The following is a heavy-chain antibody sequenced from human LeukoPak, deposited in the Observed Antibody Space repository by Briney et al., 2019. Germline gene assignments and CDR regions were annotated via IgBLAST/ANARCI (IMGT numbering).Heavy chain of an antibody. CDR2: ISDRCDKT. CDR1: TTFA. D-gene: IGHD2/OR15-2a*01. CDR3: AKVFYTSSFDF. J-gene: IGHJ4*02. V-gene: IGHV3-23*01. Sequence: GGSLRLSCAAFTTFAMSWVRQAPGRGLERVSVISDRCDKTHYADSVRGRFTISRDNSKKTVSLQMNGLRVDDTAVYFCAKVFYTSSFDFSGQGILVTVSP.